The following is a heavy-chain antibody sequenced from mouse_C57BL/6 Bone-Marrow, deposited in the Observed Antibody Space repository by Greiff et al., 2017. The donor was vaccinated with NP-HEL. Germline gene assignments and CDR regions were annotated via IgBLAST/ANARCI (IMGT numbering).Heavy chain of an antibody. CDR2: INPNNGGT. V-gene: IGHV1-22*01. CDR1: GYTFTDYN. CDR3: ARWGLAYYFDY. D-gene: IGHD1-1*01. Sequence: EVQLQQSGPELVKPGASVRMSCKASGYTFTDYNMHWVKQSHGKSLEWIGYINPNNGGTSYNQTFKGKATLTVNKSSSTAYMELRSLTSEDSAVYYCARWGLAYYFDYWGQGTTLTVSS. J-gene: IGHJ2*01.